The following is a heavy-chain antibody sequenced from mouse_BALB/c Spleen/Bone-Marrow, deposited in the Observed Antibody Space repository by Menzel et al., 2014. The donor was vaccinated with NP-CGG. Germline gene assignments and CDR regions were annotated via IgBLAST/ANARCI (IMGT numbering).Heavy chain of an antibody. CDR1: GYTFTSYT. CDR2: INPSSGYT. CDR3: TRSYWYDVAWFAY. V-gene: IGHV1-4*01. D-gene: IGHD2-14*01. Sequence: QVQLQQSGAELAKPGASVKMSCKASGYTFTSYTMHWVKQRPGLGLEWIGYINPSSGYTNYNQKFKDKATLTADKSSSTAYMQLSSLTSEDSAVYYCTRSYWYDVAWFAYWGQGTLVTVSA. J-gene: IGHJ3*01.